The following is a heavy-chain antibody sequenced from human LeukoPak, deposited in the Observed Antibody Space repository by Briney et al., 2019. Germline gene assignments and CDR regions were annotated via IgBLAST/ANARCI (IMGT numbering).Heavy chain of an antibody. CDR1: GFTFSSYA. D-gene: IGHD3-22*01. CDR3: AKDHYYDSSGYYYFDY. V-gene: IGHV3-23*01. CDR2: ISGSGGST. Sequence: GGSLRLSCAASGFTFSSYAMSWVRQAPGKGLEWVSAISGSGGSTYYADSVKGQFTISRDNSKNTLYLQMNSLRAEDTAVYYCAKDHYYDSSGYYYFDYWGQGTLVTVSS. J-gene: IGHJ4*02.